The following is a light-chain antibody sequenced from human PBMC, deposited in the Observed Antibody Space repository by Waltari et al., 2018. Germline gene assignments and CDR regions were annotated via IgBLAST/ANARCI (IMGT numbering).Light chain of an antibody. CDR3: LISFGGAEEI. Sequence: QAVVTQEPSLTVSPGGTVTLTCASSTGPVTRGHYPYWFQQKPGQAPRTLIYSTSNKHSVTPVRFSGSLLGGKAALTLSGAQPEDEADYYCLISFGGAEEIFGGGTKLTVL. V-gene: IGLV7-46*01. CDR2: STS. CDR1: TGPVTRGHY. J-gene: IGLJ2*01.